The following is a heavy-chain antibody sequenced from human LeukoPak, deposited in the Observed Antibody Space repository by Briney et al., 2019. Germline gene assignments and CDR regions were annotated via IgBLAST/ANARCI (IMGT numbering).Heavy chain of an antibody. CDR2: IIPIFGTA. CDR3: ARADYYGSGNPKDYYYGMDV. J-gene: IGHJ6*02. D-gene: IGHD3-10*01. CDR1: GGTFSRDA. V-gene: IGHV1-69*01. Sequence: GSSVKVSCKTSGGTFSRDAMSWVRQAPGQGLEWMGGIIPIFGTANYAQKFQGRVIITAGESTSTAYMELSSLRSEDTAVYYCARADYYGSGNPKDYYYGMDVWGQGTTVTVSS.